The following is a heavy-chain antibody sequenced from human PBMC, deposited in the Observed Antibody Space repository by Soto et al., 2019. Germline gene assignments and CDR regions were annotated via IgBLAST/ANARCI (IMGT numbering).Heavy chain of an antibody. D-gene: IGHD3-3*01. CDR2: IYPGDSDT. CDR3: ARFPGLRFLYYYGMDV. J-gene: IGHJ6*02. Sequence: PGESLKISCKGSGYNFTSYWIGWVRQMPGKGLEWMGIIYPGDSDTRYSPSFQGQVTISADKSISTAYLQWSSLKASDTAMYYCARFPGLRFLYYYGMDVWGQGTTVTVSS. CDR1: GYNFTSYW. V-gene: IGHV5-51*01.